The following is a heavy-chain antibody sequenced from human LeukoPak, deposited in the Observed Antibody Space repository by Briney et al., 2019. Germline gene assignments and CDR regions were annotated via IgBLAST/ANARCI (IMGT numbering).Heavy chain of an antibody. J-gene: IGHJ5*02. Sequence: ASVKVSCKASGYTFNTYGITWVRQAPGQGLEWMGWISAYNGNTNYAQKLQGRVTMTTDTSSSTAYMELRSLRSDDTAVYYCARGGSPNWFDPWGQGTLVTVSS. D-gene: IGHD3-10*01. CDR3: ARGGSPNWFDP. CDR2: ISAYNGNT. V-gene: IGHV1-18*01. CDR1: GYTFNTYG.